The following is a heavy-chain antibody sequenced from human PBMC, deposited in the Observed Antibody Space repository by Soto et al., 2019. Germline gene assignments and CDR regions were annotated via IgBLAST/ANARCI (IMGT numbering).Heavy chain of an antibody. CDR2: IRSKVDGETI. CDR1: GFVFSNAW. CDR3: SSGITVIRGVQH. D-gene: IGHD3-10*01. Sequence: EVQLVESGGGLVKPGGSLTLSCGASGFVFSNAWLSWARQAPGKGLEWLGRIRSKVDGETIEYAAPVKGRFRISRDDSKDTVYLQINGLKIDDTGVYYCSSGITVIRGVQHWGQGTLVTVSS. J-gene: IGHJ4*02. V-gene: IGHV3-15*01.